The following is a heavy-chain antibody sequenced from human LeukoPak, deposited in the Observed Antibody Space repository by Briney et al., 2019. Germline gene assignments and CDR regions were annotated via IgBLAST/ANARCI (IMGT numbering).Heavy chain of an antibody. CDR2: IYHSGST. D-gene: IGHD4-23*01. V-gene: IGHV4-38-2*01. Sequence: PSETLSLTCAVSGYSISSGYYWGWIRQPPGKGLEWIGSIYHSGSTYYNPSLKSRVTISVDTSKNQFSLKLSSVTAADTAVYYCASRTVVTPGYYYYYMDVWGKGTTVTVSS. CDR3: ASRTVVTPGYYYYYMDV. J-gene: IGHJ6*03. CDR1: GYSISSGYY.